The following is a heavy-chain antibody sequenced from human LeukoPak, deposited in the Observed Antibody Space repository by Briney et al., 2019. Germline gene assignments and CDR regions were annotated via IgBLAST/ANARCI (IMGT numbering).Heavy chain of an antibody. CDR2: INPNSGGT. V-gene: IGHV1-2*02. J-gene: IGHJ4*02. Sequence: GASVKVSCKASGYTFTGYYMHWVRQAPGQGLEWMGWINPNSGGTNYAQKFQGRVTMTRDTSTSTVYMELSSLRSEDTAVYYCARVSRTSISRYYFDYWGQGTLVTVSS. CDR3: ARVSRTSISRYYFDY. D-gene: IGHD3-3*02. CDR1: GYTFTGYY.